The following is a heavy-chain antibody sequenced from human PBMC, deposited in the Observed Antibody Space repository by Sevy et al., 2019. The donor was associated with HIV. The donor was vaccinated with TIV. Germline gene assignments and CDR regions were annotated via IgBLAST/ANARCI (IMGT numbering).Heavy chain of an antibody. D-gene: IGHD6-13*01. CDR3: TTDSWSQEDYYDY. CDR1: GFSFSNAW. Sequence: GGSLRLSCTASGFSFSNAWMSWVRQAPGKGLEWVGRFKGKPSGWQIDYAAPGKARFINSREDSKYTLYRQMSGLGTEDTAVYYCTTDSWSQEDYYDYWGQGTLVTVSS. CDR2: FKGKPSGWQI. J-gene: IGHJ4*02. V-gene: IGHV3-15*01.